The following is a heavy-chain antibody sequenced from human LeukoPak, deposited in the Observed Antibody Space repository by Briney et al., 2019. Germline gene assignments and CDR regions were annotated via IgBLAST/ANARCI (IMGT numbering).Heavy chain of an antibody. CDR1: GFTFDDYA. CDR3: AKDGSSSSPFDY. J-gene: IGHJ4*02. Sequence: GGSLRLSCAASGFTFDDYAMHWVRQTPGKGLEWVSLISGDGGSTYYADSVKGRFTISRDNSKNPLYLQMNSLRTEDTALYYCAKDGSSSSPFDYWGQGTLVTVSS. D-gene: IGHD6-13*01. V-gene: IGHV3-43*02. CDR2: ISGDGGST.